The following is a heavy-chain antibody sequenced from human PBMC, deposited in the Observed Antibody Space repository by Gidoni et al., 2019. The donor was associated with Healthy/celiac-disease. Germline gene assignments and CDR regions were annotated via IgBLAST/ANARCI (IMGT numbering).Heavy chain of an antibody. CDR2: TYYRSKWYN. Sequence: QVQLQQSGPGLVKPSQTLSLTCAIPGDSVSSNSAAWNWIRQSPSSGLEWLGRTYYRSKWYNDYAVSVKSRITINPDTSKNQFSLQLNSVTPEDTAVYYCARETSEYCGGDCYPPGYYYYYYYGMDVWGQGTTVTVSS. CDR1: GDSVSSNSAA. CDR3: ARETSEYCGGDCYPPGYYYYYYYGMDV. D-gene: IGHD2-21*02. J-gene: IGHJ6*02. V-gene: IGHV6-1*01.